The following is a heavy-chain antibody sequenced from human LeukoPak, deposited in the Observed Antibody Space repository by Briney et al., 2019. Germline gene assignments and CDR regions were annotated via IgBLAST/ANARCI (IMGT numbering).Heavy chain of an antibody. V-gene: IGHV3-30-3*01. CDR2: ISYDGSNK. CDR1: GFTFSSYA. D-gene: IGHD3-10*01. J-gene: IGHJ4*02. CDR3: ARDEMVRGVITHYFDY. Sequence: GGSLRLSCAASGFTFSSYAMHWVRQAPGKGLEWVVVISYDGSNKYYADSVKGRFTISRDNSKNTLYLQMNSLRAEDTAVYYCARDEMVRGVITHYFDYWGQGTLVTVSS.